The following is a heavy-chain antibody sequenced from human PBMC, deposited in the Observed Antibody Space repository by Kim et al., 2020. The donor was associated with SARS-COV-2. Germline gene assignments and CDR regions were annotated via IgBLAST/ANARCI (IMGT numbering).Heavy chain of an antibody. Sequence: YYADSVKGRLTSSRDNSKNTLYLQMNSLRAEDTAVYYCARDQAAAGTGEDYWGQGTLVTVSS. CDR3: ARDQAAAGTGEDY. D-gene: IGHD6-13*01. J-gene: IGHJ4*02. V-gene: IGHV3-33*01.